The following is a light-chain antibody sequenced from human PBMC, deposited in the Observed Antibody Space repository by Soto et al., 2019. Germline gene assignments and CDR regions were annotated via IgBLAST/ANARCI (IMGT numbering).Light chain of an antibody. CDR3: QQYGSSPFS. J-gene: IGKJ3*01. Sequence: EIVLTQSPGILSLSPGERATLSCRASQSVSSSYLAWYQQKPGQAPRLLIYGASSRATGIPDRFSGSGSETDFMLTISRLEPEDFAVYYCQQYGSSPFSFGPGTKVDIK. CDR2: GAS. CDR1: QSVSSSY. V-gene: IGKV3-20*01.